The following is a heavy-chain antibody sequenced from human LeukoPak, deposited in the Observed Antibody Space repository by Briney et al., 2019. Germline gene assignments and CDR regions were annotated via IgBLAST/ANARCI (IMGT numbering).Heavy chain of an antibody. D-gene: IGHD2-21*02. CDR2: IRFDGDEK. Sequence: PGGSLRLSCAASGFTFSSYGMHWVRQAPGKGLEWVAFIRFDGDEKYVDSVKGRFTISRDSSKNMVYLQMNSLRAEDTAVYYCAKDLLMTQRTVTAPFDYWGQGTLATVSS. CDR1: GFTFSSYG. CDR3: AKDLLMTQRTVTAPFDY. V-gene: IGHV3-30*02. J-gene: IGHJ4*02.